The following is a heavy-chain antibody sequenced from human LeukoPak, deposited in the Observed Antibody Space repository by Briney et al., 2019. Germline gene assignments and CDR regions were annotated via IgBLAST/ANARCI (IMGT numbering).Heavy chain of an antibody. CDR1: GGTFSSYA. CDR3: ARGGLQINLNWFDP. CDR2: IIPIFGTA. V-gene: IGHV1-69*05. Sequence: ASVKVSCKASGGTFSSYAISWVRRAPGQGLEWMGGIIPIFGTANYAQKFQGRVTITTDESTSTAYMELSSLRSEDTAVYYCARGGLQINLNWFDPWGQGTLVTVSS. J-gene: IGHJ5*02.